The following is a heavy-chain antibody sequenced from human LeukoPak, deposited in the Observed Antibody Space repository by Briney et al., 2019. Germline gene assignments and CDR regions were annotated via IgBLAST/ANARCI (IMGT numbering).Heavy chain of an antibody. CDR3: ARQRGRVVVMTDY. V-gene: IGHV4-34*01. CDR2: IKHSGST. D-gene: IGHD3-22*01. CDR1: GGSFSGYY. J-gene: IGHJ4*02. Sequence: SETLSLTCAVYGGSFSGYYWSWIRQPPGKGLEWIGEIKHSGSTNYNPSIKSRVTISVDTSKNQFSLKLSSVTAAYPAVYYCARQRGRVVVMTDYWGQGTLVTVSS.